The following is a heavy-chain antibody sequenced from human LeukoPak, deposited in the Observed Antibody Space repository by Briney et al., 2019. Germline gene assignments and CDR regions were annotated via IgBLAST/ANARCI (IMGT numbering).Heavy chain of an antibody. V-gene: IGHV1-2*02. CDR1: GYIFSGYY. Sequence: ASVKVSCKASGYIFSGYYINWVRQAPGQGLEWMGWINPKSGATKYAQKFQGRVTMTRDTSISTAYMELSRLRSDDTAVYYCARSWELLSFFDYWGQGTLVTVSS. J-gene: IGHJ4*02. CDR2: INPKSGAT. CDR3: ARSWELLSFFDY. D-gene: IGHD1-26*01.